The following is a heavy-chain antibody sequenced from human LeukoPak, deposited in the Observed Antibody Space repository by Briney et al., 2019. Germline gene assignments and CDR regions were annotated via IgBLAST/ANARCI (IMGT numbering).Heavy chain of an antibody. J-gene: IGHJ4*02. D-gene: IGHD6-19*01. CDR3: ASVGVAGQFDY. CDR2: IYYSGST. V-gene: IGHV4-39*01. CDR1: GGSISSSSYY. Sequence: PSETLSLTCTVSGGSISSSSYYWGWIRQPPGKGLEWIGSIYYSGSTYYNPSLKSRVTISVDTSKNQFSLKLSSVTAAGTAVYYCASVGVAGQFDYWGQGTLVTVSS.